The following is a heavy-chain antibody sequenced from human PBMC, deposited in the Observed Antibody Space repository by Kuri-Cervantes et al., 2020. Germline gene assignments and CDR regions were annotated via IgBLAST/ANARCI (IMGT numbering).Heavy chain of an antibody. CDR3: ARTGYSSSWYSVYFDY. J-gene: IGHJ4*02. CDR1: GGSFSGYF. D-gene: IGHD6-13*01. CDR2: INHSGST. V-gene: IGHV4-34*01. Sequence: SETLSLTCAVYGGSFSGYFWSWIRQPPGKGLEWIGEINHSGSTSYNPSLKSRVTISVDTSKNQFSLKLSSVTAADTAVYYCARTGYSSSWYSVYFDYWGQGTLVTVSS.